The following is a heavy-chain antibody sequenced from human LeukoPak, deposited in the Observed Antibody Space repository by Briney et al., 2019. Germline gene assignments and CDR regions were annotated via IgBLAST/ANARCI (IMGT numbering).Heavy chain of an antibody. V-gene: IGHV1-2*06. CDR2: INPNSGGT. CDR3: ARGKSGSPSYY. J-gene: IGHJ4*02. CDR1: GYTFTDEN. D-gene: IGHD2-15*01. Sequence: ASVRVSCKASGYTFTDENIIWVRQAPGQGLEWMGRINPNSGGTNYAQKFQGRVTMTRDTSISTAYMELSRLRSDDTAVYYCARGKSGSPSYYWGQGTLVTVSS.